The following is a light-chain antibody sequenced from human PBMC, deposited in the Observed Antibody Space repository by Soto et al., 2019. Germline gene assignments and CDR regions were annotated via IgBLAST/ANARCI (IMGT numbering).Light chain of an antibody. Sequence: IVLTQSPGTLSLSPGERATLSCRASQSVSSSYLAWYQQNPGQAPRLLIYGASSRATGIPDRFSGSGSGTDFTLTISRLEPEDFAVYYCQQYGSPRFGGGTKVDIK. V-gene: IGKV3-20*01. CDR1: QSVSSSY. CDR2: GAS. J-gene: IGKJ4*01. CDR3: QQYGSPR.